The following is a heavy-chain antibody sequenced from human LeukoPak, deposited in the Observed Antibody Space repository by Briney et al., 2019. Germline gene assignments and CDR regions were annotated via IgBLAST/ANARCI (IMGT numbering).Heavy chain of an antibody. CDR2: IYTSGST. J-gene: IGHJ4*02. CDR1: GGSISSYY. Sequence: SETLSLTCTVSGGSISSYYRSWIRQPAGKGLEWIGRIYTSGSTNYNPFLKSRVTMSVDTSENQFSLKLSSVTAADTAVYYCARRTSSSWYFDYWGQGTLVTVSS. D-gene: IGHD6-13*01. V-gene: IGHV4-4*07. CDR3: ARRTSSSWYFDY.